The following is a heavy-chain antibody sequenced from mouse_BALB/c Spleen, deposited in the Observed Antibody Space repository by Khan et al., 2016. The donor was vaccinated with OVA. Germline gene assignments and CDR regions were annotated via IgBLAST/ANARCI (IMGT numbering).Heavy chain of an antibody. CDR3: ARTARIKY. CDR2: ISYSGST. V-gene: IGHV3-2*02. CDR1: GYSITSGYG. D-gene: IGHD1-2*01. J-gene: IGHJ2*01. Sequence: VQLQQSGPGLVKPSQSLSLTCTVTGYSITSGYGWNWIRQFPGNKLEWMGCISYSGSTNYNPSLKSRISITRGTSKNQFFLQLNSVTTEDTATYYCARTARIKYWGQGTTLTVSS.